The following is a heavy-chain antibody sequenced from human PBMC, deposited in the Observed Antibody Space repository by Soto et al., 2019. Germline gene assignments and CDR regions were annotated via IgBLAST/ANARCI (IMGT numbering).Heavy chain of an antibody. CDR1: GFTFSSYW. J-gene: IGHJ3*02. CDR2: IKQDGSEK. D-gene: IGHD1-20*01. V-gene: IGHV3-7*01. CDR3: ASITYSEDAFDI. Sequence: EVQLVESGGGLVQPGGSLRLSCAASGFTFSSYWMSWVRQAPGKGLEWVANIKQDGSEKYYVDSVKGRFTISSDNAKNTLYLQMNSLRAEDTAVYYCASITYSEDAFDICGQGTMVTVSS.